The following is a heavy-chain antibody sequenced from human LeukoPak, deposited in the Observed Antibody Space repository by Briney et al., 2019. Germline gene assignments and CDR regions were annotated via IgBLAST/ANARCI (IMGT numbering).Heavy chain of an antibody. Sequence: ASVKVSCKASGYTFTSYYMHWVRQAPGQGLEWMGWINTNTGNPTYAQGFTGRFVFSLDTSVSTAYLQISSLKAEDTAVYYCARGATVVTRGWFDPWGQGTLVTVSS. CDR3: ARGATVVTRGWFDP. CDR1: GYTFTSYY. CDR2: INTNTGNP. D-gene: IGHD4-23*01. V-gene: IGHV7-4-1*02. J-gene: IGHJ5*02.